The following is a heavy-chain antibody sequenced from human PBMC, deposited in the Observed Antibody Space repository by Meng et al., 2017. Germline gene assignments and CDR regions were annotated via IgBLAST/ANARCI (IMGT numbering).Heavy chain of an antibody. D-gene: IGHD3-10*01. CDR3: ARVFTMVRGGDVAFDI. J-gene: IGHJ3*02. CDR2: IWYDGSNK. CDR1: GFTFSSYG. Sequence: GESLKISCAASGFTFSSYGMHWVRQAPGKGLEWVAVIWYDGSNKYYADSVKGRFTISRDNSKNTLYLQMNSLRAEDTAVYHCARVFTMVRGGDVAFDIWGQGTMVTVSS. V-gene: IGHV3-33*01.